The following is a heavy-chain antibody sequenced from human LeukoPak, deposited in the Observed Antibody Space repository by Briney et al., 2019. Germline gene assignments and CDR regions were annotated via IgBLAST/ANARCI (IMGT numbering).Heavy chain of an antibody. D-gene: IGHD5-24*01. CDR1: GFTVSSNY. CDR3: AKGESITSAWFES. V-gene: IGHV3-66*01. J-gene: IGHJ5*01. CDR2: LYTGGST. Sequence: GGSLRLSCAASGFTVSSNYMSWVRQAPGKGLEWVSVLYTGGSTYYADSVKGRFTISRDNSKNTLYLQMNSLRVEDTAVYYCAKGESITSAWFESWGQGTLVTVSS.